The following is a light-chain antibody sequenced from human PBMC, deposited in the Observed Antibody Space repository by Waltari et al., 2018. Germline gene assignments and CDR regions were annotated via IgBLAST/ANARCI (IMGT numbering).Light chain of an antibody. CDR1: QDISPW. CDR2: AAS. J-gene: IGKJ5*01. Sequence: DIQMTQSPSSLSASVGDRVTITCRTSQDISPWLAWYQHNPGKAPKLLIYAASSLQSGVPSRFSGRGSGTDFTLTSSSLQPEDFATYYCQQANSFPITFGQGTRLEIK. V-gene: IGKV1-12*01. CDR3: QQANSFPIT.